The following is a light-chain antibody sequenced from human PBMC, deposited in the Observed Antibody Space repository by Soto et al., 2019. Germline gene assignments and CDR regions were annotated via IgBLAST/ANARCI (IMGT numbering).Light chain of an antibody. J-gene: IGLJ2*01. Sequence: SYELTQPPSVSVAPGQTARITCGGNNIGSKSVHWYQQKPGQAPVLVVSYDSDRPSGIPERFSGSNSGNTATLSIARVEAGDEADYYCQVWDSSSDVVFGGGTKLTVL. CDR3: QVWDSSSDVV. CDR1: NIGSKS. V-gene: IGLV3-21*02. CDR2: YDS.